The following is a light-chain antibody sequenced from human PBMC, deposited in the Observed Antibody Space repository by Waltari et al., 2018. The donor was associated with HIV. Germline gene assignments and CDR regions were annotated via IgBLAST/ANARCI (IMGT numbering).Light chain of an antibody. CDR2: DVL. Sequence: QSALTQPHSVSGSLGQSVTIPCNGTSSDVGNNNFVSWYQQHPGSAPKLLIYDVLKRPSGASRRFSGSKSDNTASLTISGLRIDDEADYFCCSYTDTYTWIFGGGTSLTV. V-gene: IGLV2-11*01. CDR1: SSDVGNNNF. CDR3: CSYTDTYTWI. J-gene: IGLJ2*01.